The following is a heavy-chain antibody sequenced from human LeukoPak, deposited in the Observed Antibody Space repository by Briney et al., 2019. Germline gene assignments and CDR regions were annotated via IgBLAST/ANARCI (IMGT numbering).Heavy chain of an antibody. V-gene: IGHV4-4*07. CDR1: GGSISSYY. Sequence: PSETLSLTCTVSGGSISSYYWSRLRQPAGKGLEWIGRIYPSGSINYNPSLKSRLTMSVDTSKNQFSLKLSSVTAADPAVYYCARDRVCSSTSCYTSKNWFDPWGQGTLVTVSS. D-gene: IGHD2-2*02. J-gene: IGHJ5*02. CDR3: ARDRVCSSTSCYTSKNWFDP. CDR2: IYPSGSI.